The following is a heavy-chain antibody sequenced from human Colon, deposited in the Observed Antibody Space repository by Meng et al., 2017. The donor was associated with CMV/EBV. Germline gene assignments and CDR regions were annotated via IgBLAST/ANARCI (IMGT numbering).Heavy chain of an antibody. J-gene: IGHJ4*02. CDR3: AKGYGSGGSCYFDY. V-gene: IGHV3-9*01. CDR2: ISWNSGSI. CDR1: GFTFDDYA. Sequence: GGSLRLSCAASGFTFDDYAMHWVRQAPGKGLEWVSGISWNSGSIGYADSVKGRFTISRDNAKNSLYLQMNSLRAEDTALYYCAKGYGSGGSCYFDYWGQGTLVTVSS. D-gene: IGHD2-15*01.